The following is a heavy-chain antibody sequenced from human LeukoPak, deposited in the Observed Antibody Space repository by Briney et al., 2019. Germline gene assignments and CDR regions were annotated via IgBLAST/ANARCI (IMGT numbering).Heavy chain of an antibody. D-gene: IGHD3-10*01. Sequence: PGGSLRLSCAASGFTFSSYAMSWVRQAPGKGLEWVSAISGSGGSTYYADSVKGRFTISRDNSQNTLYLQMNSLRAEDTAVYYCAKDLPYYYGSGSSFDYWGQGTLVTVSS. CDR3: AKDLPYYYGSGSSFDY. CDR2: ISGSGGST. CDR1: GFTFSSYA. V-gene: IGHV3-23*01. J-gene: IGHJ4*02.